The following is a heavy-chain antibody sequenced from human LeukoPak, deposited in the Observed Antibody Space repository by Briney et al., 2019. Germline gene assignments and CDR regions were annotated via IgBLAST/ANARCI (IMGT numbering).Heavy chain of an antibody. CDR2: ISPSGGST. J-gene: IGHJ4*02. Sequence: VASVKVSCKAFGYTFTSNYMHWVRQAPGQGPEWMGVISPSGGSTTYAQKFQGRVTLTRDMSTSTDYLELSSLRSEDTAVYYCARDLVGATMFGDYWGQGTLVTVSS. V-gene: IGHV1-46*01. CDR1: GYTFTSNY. D-gene: IGHD1-26*01. CDR3: ARDLVGATMFGDY.